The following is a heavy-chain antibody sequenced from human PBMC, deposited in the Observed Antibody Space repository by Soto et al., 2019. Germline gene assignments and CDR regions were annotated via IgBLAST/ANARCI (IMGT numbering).Heavy chain of an antibody. CDR1: GFTFSRYG. J-gene: IGHJ4*02. V-gene: IGHV3-33*01. CDR3: ARDPSPQVDTAIVTCGY. CDR2: IWYDGSNK. D-gene: IGHD5-18*01. Sequence: PGGSLRLSCAASGFTFSRYGMHWVSQAPGKGLEWVAVIWYDGSNKYYADSVKGRFTISRDNSKNTLYLQMNSLRAEDTAVYYFARDPSPQVDTAIVTCGYWRRGTLVTVSA.